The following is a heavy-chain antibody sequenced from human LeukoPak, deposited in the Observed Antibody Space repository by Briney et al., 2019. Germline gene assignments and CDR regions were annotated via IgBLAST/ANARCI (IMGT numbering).Heavy chain of an antibody. CDR2: IYPGDSDT. J-gene: IGHJ3*02. V-gene: IGHV5-51*01. CDR1: GYSFTSYW. CDR3: ARHGGYDSSNPDAFDI. Sequence: GESLKISCKGSGYSFTSYWIGWVRQMPGKGLEWTGIIYPGDSDTRYSPSFQGQVTISADKSISTAYLQWSSLKASDTAMYYCARHGGYDSSNPDAFDIWGQGTVVTVSS. D-gene: IGHD3-22*01.